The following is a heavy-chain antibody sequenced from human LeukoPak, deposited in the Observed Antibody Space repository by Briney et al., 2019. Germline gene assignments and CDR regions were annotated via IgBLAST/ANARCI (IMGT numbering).Heavy chain of an antibody. Sequence: GSLRLSCAASGFTFSRYAMHWVRQAPGKGLEWVAVASPDGNEKYYADSVKGRFTISRDNSKNTVFLQMNSLSTEDTAVYSCFTGSAYYYDSWGQGTLVTVSS. V-gene: IGHV3-30*01. J-gene: IGHJ5*01. CDR3: FTGSAYYYDS. CDR2: ASPDGNEK. D-gene: IGHD3-22*01. CDR1: GFTFSRYA.